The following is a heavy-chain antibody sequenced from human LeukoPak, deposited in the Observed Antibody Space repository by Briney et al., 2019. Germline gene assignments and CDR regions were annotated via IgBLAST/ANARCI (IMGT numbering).Heavy chain of an antibody. CDR3: AKVGLGGAYYDY. J-gene: IGHJ4*02. CDR2: ISGSGSRT. V-gene: IGHV3-23*01. CDR1: GFAFSSYA. Sequence: GGSLRLSCAASGFAFSSYAMSWVRQAPGKGLEWVSAISGSGSRTDYADSVKGRFTISRDNSKNTLYLQMNSLRAEDTAVYYCAKVGLGGAYYDYWGQGTLVTVSS. D-gene: IGHD1-26*01.